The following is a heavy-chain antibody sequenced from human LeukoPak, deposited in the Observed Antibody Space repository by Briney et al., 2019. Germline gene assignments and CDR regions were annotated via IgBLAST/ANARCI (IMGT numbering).Heavy chain of an antibody. D-gene: IGHD5-12*01. J-gene: IGHJ4*02. CDR3: ARRYGGYDDAFFDY. Sequence: PSKTLSLTCTVSGGSISSSSYYWGWIRQPPGKGLEWIGSIYYSGSTYYNPSLRSRVTISVDTSKNQFSLKLSSVTAADTAVYYCARRYGGYDDAFFDYWGQGTLVTVSS. V-gene: IGHV4-39*01. CDR1: GGSISSSSYY. CDR2: IYYSGST.